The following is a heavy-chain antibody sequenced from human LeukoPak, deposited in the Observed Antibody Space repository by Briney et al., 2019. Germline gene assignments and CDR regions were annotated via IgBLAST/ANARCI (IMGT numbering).Heavy chain of an antibody. CDR2: ISSSSSYI. CDR1: GFTFSSYS. D-gene: IGHD3-9*01. Sequence: PGGSLRLSCAASGFTFSSYSMNWVRQAPGKGLEWVSSISSSSSYIYYADSVKGRFTISRDNAKNSLYLQMNSLRAEDTAVYYCARGGSLPSTGYPRDYWGQGTLVTVSS. J-gene: IGHJ4*02. V-gene: IGHV3-21*01. CDR3: ARGGSLPSTGYPRDY.